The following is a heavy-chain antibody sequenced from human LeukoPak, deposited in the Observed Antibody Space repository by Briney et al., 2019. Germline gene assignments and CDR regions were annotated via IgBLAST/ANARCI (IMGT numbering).Heavy chain of an antibody. CDR2: IYYIGST. Sequence: SETLSLTCTVSGGSISSYYWSWIRQPPGKGLEWIGYIYYIGSTNYNPSLKSRVTISVDTSKNQFSLKLSSVTAADTAVYYCARLSGSGSYCRIWGQGTMATVSS. V-gene: IGHV4-59*08. CDR1: GGSISSYY. J-gene: IGHJ3*02. D-gene: IGHD3-10*01. CDR3: ARLSGSGSYCRI.